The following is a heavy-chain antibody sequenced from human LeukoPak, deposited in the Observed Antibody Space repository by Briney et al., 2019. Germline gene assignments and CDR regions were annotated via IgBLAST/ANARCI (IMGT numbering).Heavy chain of an antibody. D-gene: IGHD5-18*01. CDR1: GFTFSIYG. CDR2: IWYDGSSK. Sequence: GGSLRLSCAASGFTFSIYGMHWVRQAPGKGLEWVAFIWYDGSSKYYADSVKGRFTISRDNSKNTLYLEVNSLRAEDTAVYYCAKDGDTAMVFDYWGQGTLVTVSS. J-gene: IGHJ4*02. V-gene: IGHV3-30*02. CDR3: AKDGDTAMVFDY.